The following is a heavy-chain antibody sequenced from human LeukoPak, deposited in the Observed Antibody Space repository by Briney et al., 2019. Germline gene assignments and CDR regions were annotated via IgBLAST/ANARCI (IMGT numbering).Heavy chain of an antibody. V-gene: IGHV4-61*02. CDR3: ARDRGYYDFDQ. D-gene: IGHD3-10*01. CDR2: VHSSGNT. J-gene: IGHJ4*02. CDR1: GGSMSSGNYY. Sequence: SETLPLTCTVSGGSMSSGNYYWNWIRQPAGKELEWIGRVHSSGNTTYNPSLKSRVTISVDTSKDQFSLRLNSVTAADTAVYYCARDRGYYDFDQWGQGTLLTVSS.